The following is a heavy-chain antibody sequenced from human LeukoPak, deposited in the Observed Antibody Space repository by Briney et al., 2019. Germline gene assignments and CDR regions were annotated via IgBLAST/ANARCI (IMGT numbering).Heavy chain of an antibody. Sequence: PSETLSLTCAVYGGSFSGYYWSWIRQPPGKGLEWIGEINHSGSTNYNPSLKSRVTISVDTSKNQFSLQLNSVTPEDTAVYYCARDGYKVWGQGTLVTVSS. CDR1: GGSFSGYY. V-gene: IGHV4-34*01. J-gene: IGHJ4*02. CDR2: INHSGST. CDR3: ARDGYKV. D-gene: IGHD5-24*01.